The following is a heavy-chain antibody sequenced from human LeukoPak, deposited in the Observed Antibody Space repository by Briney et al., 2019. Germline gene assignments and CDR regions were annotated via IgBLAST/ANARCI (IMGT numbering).Heavy chain of an antibody. CDR3: AGAVIRITGTGRVYYFDY. V-gene: IGHV4-59*11. CDR2: IYYSGST. J-gene: IGHJ4*02. D-gene: IGHD1-7*01. Sequence: SETLSLTCTVSGGSISSHYWSWIRQPPGKGLEWIGYIYYSGSTNYNPSLKSRVTISVDTSKNQFSLKLSSVTAADTAVYYCAGAVIRITGTGRVYYFDYWGQGTLVTVSS. CDR1: GGSISSHY.